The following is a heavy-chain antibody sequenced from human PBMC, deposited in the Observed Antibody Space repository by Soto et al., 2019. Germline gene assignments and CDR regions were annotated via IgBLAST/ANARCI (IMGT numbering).Heavy chain of an antibody. Sequence: QITLKETGPTLVKPTQTLTLTCTFSGFSLTTYDAGVAWIRQPPGKALEWLALIFWNDDKRYNPSLKNRLTVTKDTSKNQVVLALTDMDPADTATYYCAHPDNSDPRERGAFDYWGQGTLVTVSS. D-gene: IGHD1-26*01. CDR1: GFSLTTYDAG. V-gene: IGHV2-5*01. CDR3: AHPDNSDPRERGAFDY. J-gene: IGHJ4*02. CDR2: IFWNDDK.